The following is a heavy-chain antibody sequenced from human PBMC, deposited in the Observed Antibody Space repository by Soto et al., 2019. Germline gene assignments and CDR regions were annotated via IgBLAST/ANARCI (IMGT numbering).Heavy chain of an antibody. V-gene: IGHV3-33*01. Sequence: PGGSLRLSCAASGFTFSSYGMHWVRQAPGKGLEWVAVIWYDGSNKYYADSVKGRFTISRDNSKNTLYLQMNSLRAEDTAVYYCARGRGCSTGCHNFDYWGQGTLVTVSS. J-gene: IGHJ4*02. CDR3: ARGRGCSTGCHNFDY. CDR2: IWYDGSNK. D-gene: IGHD2-2*01. CDR1: GFTFSSYG.